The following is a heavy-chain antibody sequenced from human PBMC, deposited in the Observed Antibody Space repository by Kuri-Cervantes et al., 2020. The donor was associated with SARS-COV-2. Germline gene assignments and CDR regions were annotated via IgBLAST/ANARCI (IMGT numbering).Heavy chain of an antibody. Sequence: SETLSLTCTVSGYSISSGYHWGWIRQPPGKGLEWIGSIYYSGSTNYNPSLKSRVTISVDTSKNQFSLKLSSVTAADTAVYYCARAYDYAPTNFDYWGQGTLVTVSS. CDR3: ARAYDYAPTNFDY. J-gene: IGHJ4*02. D-gene: IGHD3-16*01. CDR2: IYYSGST. V-gene: IGHV4-38-2*02. CDR1: GYSISSGYH.